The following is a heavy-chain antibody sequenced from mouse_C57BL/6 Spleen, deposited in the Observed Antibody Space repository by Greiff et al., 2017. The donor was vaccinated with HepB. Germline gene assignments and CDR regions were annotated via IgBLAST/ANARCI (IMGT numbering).Heavy chain of an antibody. V-gene: IGHV1-9*01. CDR3: ARYGYDVRGFAY. J-gene: IGHJ3*01. CDR1: GYTFTGYW. CDR2: ILPGSGST. Sequence: VQLVESGAELMKPGASVKLSCKATGYTFTGYWIEWVKQRPGHGLEWIGEILPGSGSTNYNEKFKGKATFTADTSSHTAYMQISSLTTEDSAIYYCARYGYDVRGFAYWGQGTLVTVSA. D-gene: IGHD2-2*01.